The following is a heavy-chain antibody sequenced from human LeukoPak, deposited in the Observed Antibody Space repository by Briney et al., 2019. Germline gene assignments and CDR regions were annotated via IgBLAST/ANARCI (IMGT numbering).Heavy chain of an antibody. Sequence: PGESLKISCKGSGYSFTSYWIGWVRQMPGKGLEWMGIIYPGDSDTRYSPSFQGQVTISADKSISTAYLQWSSLKASDTAMYYCARGPPDIVGALYYMDVWGKGTTVTVSS. V-gene: IGHV5-51*01. CDR2: IYPGDSDT. D-gene: IGHD1-26*01. CDR3: ARGPPDIVGALYYMDV. CDR1: GYSFTSYW. J-gene: IGHJ6*03.